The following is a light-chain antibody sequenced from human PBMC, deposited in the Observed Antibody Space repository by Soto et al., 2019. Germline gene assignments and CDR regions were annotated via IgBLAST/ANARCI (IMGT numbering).Light chain of an antibody. CDR2: SAT. V-gene: IGKV1-39*01. CDR3: QQTYTIPWN. J-gene: IGKJ1*01. Sequence: DIQMTQSPSSVSASVGDRITITCRTSQSFSNYLTWYQHKPGKAPKLLIYSATVLQSGVPSRFSGSGSGTDFTLTISRLQPEDSATYYCQQTYTIPWNFGQGTKEDIK. CDR1: QSFSNY.